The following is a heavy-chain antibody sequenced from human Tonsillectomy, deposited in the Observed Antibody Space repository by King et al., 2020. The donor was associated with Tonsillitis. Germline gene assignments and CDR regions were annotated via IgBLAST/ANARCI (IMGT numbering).Heavy chain of an antibody. CDR1: GFTFSNAW. Sequence: VQLVEAGGGLVKPGGSLRLSCAASGFTFSNAWMNWVRQATGKGLEWVGRIKSKTDGETTDYAAPVTGRFTISRDDSKNTLYLQMNSLKTDDTAVYYCTRGSNTPTIRWTYYYYSAMDVWGQGTTVTISS. CDR3: TRGSNTPTIRWTYYYYSAMDV. D-gene: IGHD2-2*01. CDR2: IKSKTDGETT. J-gene: IGHJ6*02. V-gene: IGHV3-15*01.